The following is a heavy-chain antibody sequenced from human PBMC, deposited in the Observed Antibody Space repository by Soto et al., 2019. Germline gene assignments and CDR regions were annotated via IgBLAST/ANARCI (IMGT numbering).Heavy chain of an antibody. D-gene: IGHD3-16*01. CDR1: GFSVSADGVG. CDR3: AHAFGGTSWPNDAFDV. J-gene: IGHJ3*01. CDR2: IYGDDDT. V-gene: IGHV2-5*02. Sequence: QITLKEAGPTLVKPTQTLTLTCIFSGFSVSADGVGVGWIRQPPGKAMEWLGLIYGDDDTCYRPSLRSRLTITKDSSKHQVVLTMTNMEPLDTATYYCAHAFGGTSWPNDAFDVWGQGTVVTVSS.